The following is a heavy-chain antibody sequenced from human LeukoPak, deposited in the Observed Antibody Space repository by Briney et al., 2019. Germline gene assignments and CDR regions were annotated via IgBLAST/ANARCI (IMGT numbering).Heavy chain of an antibody. J-gene: IGHJ3*02. CDR1: GGSFSGYY. CDR3: AIGRYSSSWYGAFDI. Sequence: SETLSLTCAVYGGSFSGYYWSWIRQPPGKGLEWIGEIYHSGSTNYNPSLKSRVTISVDTSKNQFSLKLSSVTAADTALYYCAIGRYSSSWYGAFDIWGQGTMVTVSS. CDR2: IYHSGST. V-gene: IGHV4-34*01. D-gene: IGHD6-13*01.